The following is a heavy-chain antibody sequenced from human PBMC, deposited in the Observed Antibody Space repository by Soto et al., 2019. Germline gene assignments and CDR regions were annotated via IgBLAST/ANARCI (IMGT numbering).Heavy chain of an antibody. Sequence: KASETLSLTCTVSGASITYGAYSFIWIRQTPGNGLEWIGYINHLETTFYNPSFESRLTLSIDRTKNQFSLNLKSMSAADRAVYFCARGGGFDSFDYWGQGILVTVSS. CDR2: INHLETT. D-gene: IGHD3-10*01. J-gene: IGHJ4*02. V-gene: IGHV4-30-2*01. CDR1: GASITYGAYS. CDR3: ARGGGFDSFDY.